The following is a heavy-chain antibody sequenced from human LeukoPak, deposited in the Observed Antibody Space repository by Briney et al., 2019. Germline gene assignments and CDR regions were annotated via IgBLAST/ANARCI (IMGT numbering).Heavy chain of an antibody. CDR2: ISAYNGNT. CDR3: ARGNLGGPNCRFDP. CDR1: GYTFTSYG. V-gene: IGHV1-18*01. Sequence: ASVKVSCTASGYTFTSYGISWVRQAPGQGLEGMVWISAYNGNTNYAQKLHGRVTMTTDTSTSPAYMELRSLRSDDKAVYYCARGNLGGPNCRFDPWGQGTLVTVSS. J-gene: IGHJ5*02. D-gene: IGHD7-27*01.